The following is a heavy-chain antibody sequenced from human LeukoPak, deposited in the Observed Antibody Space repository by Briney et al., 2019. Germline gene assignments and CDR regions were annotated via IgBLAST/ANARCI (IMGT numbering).Heavy chain of an antibody. V-gene: IGHV4-34*01. CDR2: INHSGST. CDR3: ARVPYYDF. J-gene: IGHJ4*02. CDR1: GGSFSDSY. D-gene: IGHD3-3*01. Sequence: SETLSLTCAVDGGSFSDSYWSWIRQPPGKGLEWIGEINHSGSTNYNPSLKSRVTISVDTSKNQFSLKLSSVTASDTAVYYCARVPYYDFWGQGTLVTVSS.